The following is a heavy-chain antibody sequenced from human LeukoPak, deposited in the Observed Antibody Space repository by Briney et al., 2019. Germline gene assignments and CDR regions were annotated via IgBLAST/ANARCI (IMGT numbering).Heavy chain of an antibody. J-gene: IGHJ3*02. V-gene: IGHV3-48*03. D-gene: IGHD2-15*01. CDR1: GFTFSSYE. CDR2: ISSSGSTI. Sequence: GGSLRLSCAASGFTFSSYEMNWVRQAPGKGLEWVSYISSSGSTIYYADSVKGRFTISRDNAKNSLYLQMNSLRAEDTAVYYCARDSGGGSAFDIWGQGTMVTVSS. CDR3: ARDSGGGSAFDI.